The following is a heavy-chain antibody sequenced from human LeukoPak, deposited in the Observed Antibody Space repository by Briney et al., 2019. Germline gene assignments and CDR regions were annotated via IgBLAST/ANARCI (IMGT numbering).Heavy chain of an antibody. J-gene: IGHJ4*02. CDR3: AKVAGADIVVVPAAMVFDY. V-gene: IGHV3-23*01. Sequence: GGSLRLSCAASGFTFSSYAMSWVRQAPGKGLEWVSAISGSGGSPYYADSVKGRFTISRDNSKNTLYLQMNSLRAEDTAVYYCAKVAGADIVVVPAAMVFDYWGQGTLVTVSS. CDR2: ISGSGGSP. CDR1: GFTFSSYA. D-gene: IGHD2-2*01.